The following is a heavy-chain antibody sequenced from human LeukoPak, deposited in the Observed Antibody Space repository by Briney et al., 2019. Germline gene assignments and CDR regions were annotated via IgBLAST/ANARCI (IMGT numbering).Heavy chain of an antibody. CDR1: GYTFNTYG. Sequence: GASVKVSCRASGYTFNTYGISWVRQAPGQGLEWMGWISTYNGDTNYVQNLQGRVTMTTDTSTSTTYMELMSLRSDDTAVYYCLRDALRPRLTPDYWGQGTLVTVSS. CDR3: LRDALRPRLTPDY. CDR2: ISTYNGDT. D-gene: IGHD2-15*01. V-gene: IGHV1-18*01. J-gene: IGHJ4*02.